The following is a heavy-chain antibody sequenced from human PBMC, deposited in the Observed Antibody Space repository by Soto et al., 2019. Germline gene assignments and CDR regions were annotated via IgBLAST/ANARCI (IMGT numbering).Heavy chain of an antibody. V-gene: IGHV1-18*04. Sequence: QVQLVQSGAEVKKPGASVKVSCKASGYTFTSYGISWVRQAPGQGLEWMGWISAYNGNTNYAQKLQGRVTMTTDTSTSTANRELGSLRSDDTAVDYCARVSYYYDSIGYYPPDYWGQGTLVTVSS. CDR1: GYTFTSYG. CDR3: ARVSYYYDSIGYYPPDY. J-gene: IGHJ4*02. D-gene: IGHD3-22*01. CDR2: ISAYNGNT.